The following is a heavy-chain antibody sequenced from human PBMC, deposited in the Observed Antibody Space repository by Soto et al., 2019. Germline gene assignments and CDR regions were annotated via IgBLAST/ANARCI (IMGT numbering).Heavy chain of an antibody. CDR2: ISGSGGST. J-gene: IGHJ5*02. CDR3: AGLYSSSWKYNWFDP. CDR1: GFTFSSYA. D-gene: IGHD6-13*01. V-gene: IGHV3-23*01. Sequence: EVQLLESGGGLVQPGGSLRLSCAASGFTFSSYAMSWVRQAPGKGLEWVSAISGSGGSTYYADSVKGRFTISRDNPKNTLYLHMTSLRAEDTAVYYCAGLYSSSWKYNWFDPWGQGTLVTVSS.